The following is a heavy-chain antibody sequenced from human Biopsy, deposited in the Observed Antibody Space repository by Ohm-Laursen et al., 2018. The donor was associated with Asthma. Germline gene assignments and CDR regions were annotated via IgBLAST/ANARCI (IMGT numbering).Heavy chain of an antibody. CDR1: GGSISNSNYY. V-gene: IGHV4-39*07. J-gene: IGHJ5*02. Sequence: PPGTLSLTCSVSGGSISNSNYYWGWIRQSPGKGLEWIGSLHYSGSPYYTFCNPSLKGGVTISVDTSKNQFSLKLSSVTAADTAVYYCARASVAASSNWFDPWGQGTLVTVSS. CDR2: LHYSGSP. D-gene: IGHD6-19*01. CDR3: ARASVAASSNWFDP.